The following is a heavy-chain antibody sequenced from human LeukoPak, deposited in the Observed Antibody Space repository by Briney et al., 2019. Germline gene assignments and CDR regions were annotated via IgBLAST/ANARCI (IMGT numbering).Heavy chain of an antibody. J-gene: IGHJ4*02. CDR2: ISSSGSYI. V-gene: IGHV3-21*01. CDR3: ASQEVGYCSGGSRYQYYFDY. Sequence: GGSLRLSCAASGFTFSSYSMNWIRQAPGKGLEWVSSISSSGSYIYYAVSVEGRFTISRDKDTNSLYLQMHSLRAADTAVYYRASQEVGYCSGGSRYQYYFDYWGQGALVTVSS. CDR1: GFTFSSYS. D-gene: IGHD2-15*01.